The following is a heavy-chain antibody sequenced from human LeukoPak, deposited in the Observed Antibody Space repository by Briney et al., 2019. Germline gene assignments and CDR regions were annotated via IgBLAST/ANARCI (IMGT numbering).Heavy chain of an antibody. D-gene: IGHD3-3*01. CDR1: GFTFSSYW. CDR2: VKQDGSEK. V-gene: IGHV3-7*01. CDR3: ARLSALGCDFWSGYHGYYFDY. J-gene: IGHJ4*02. Sequence: PGGSLRLSCAASGFTFSSYWMSWVRQAPGKGLEWVANVKQDGSEKYYVDSVKGRFTISRDNAKNSLYLQMNSLRAEDTAVYYCARLSALGCDFWSGYHGYYFDYWGQGTLVTVSS.